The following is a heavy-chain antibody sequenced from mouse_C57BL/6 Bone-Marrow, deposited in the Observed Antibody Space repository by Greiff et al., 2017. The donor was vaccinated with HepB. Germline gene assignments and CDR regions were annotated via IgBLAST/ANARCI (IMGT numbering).Heavy chain of an antibody. CDR1: GYTFTSYG. J-gene: IGHJ2*01. D-gene: IGHD1-1*01. V-gene: IGHV1-81*01. Sequence: VKLVESGAELARPGASVKLSCKASGYTFTSYGISWVKQRTGQGLEWIGEIYPRSGNTYYNEKFKGKATLTADKSSSTAYMELRSLTSEDSAVYFCARGLLRYFDYWGQGTTLTVSS. CDR3: ARGLLRYFDY. CDR2: IYPRSGNT.